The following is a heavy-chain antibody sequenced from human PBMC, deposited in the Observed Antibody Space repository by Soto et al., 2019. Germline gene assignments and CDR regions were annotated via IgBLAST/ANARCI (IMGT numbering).Heavy chain of an antibody. V-gene: IGHV3-9*01. Sequence: EVQLVESGGGLVQPGTSLRLSCAASGFTFDDYAMYWVRQAPGKGLEWVSAIVWNSRNIAYADSVKGRFTISRDNAKSSLYLQMNSLRTEDTALYYCARIPAGIGYMDVWGKGTTVTVSS. D-gene: IGHD2-2*02. CDR2: IVWNSRNI. J-gene: IGHJ6*03. CDR3: ARIPAGIGYMDV. CDR1: GFTFDDYA.